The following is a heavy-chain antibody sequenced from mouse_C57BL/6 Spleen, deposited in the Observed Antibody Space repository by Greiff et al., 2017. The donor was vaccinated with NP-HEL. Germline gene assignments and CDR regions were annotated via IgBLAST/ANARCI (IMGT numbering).Heavy chain of an antibody. V-gene: IGHV5-6*01. CDR3: ARLGRQDYFDD. CDR1: GFTFSSYG. Sequence: EVKLVESGGDLVKPGGSLKLSCAASGFTFSSYGMSWVRQTPDKRLEWVATIGSGGSYTYYPEHLKGRFTITRDNAKNTLYLQMSSLKSEETAMYYCARLGRQDYFDDWGQGATLTVSS. CDR2: IGSGGSYT. D-gene: IGHD4-1*01. J-gene: IGHJ2*01.